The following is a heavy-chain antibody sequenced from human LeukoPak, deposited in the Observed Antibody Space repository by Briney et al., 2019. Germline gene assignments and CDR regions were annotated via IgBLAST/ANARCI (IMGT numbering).Heavy chain of an antibody. CDR3: ARSKVRGLDY. J-gene: IGHJ4*02. Sequence: GGSLRLSCAASGFTFSSYSMNRVRQAPGKGLEWVSSISSSSSYIYYADSVKGRFTISRDNAKNSLYLQMNSLRAEDTAVYYCARSKVRGLDYWGQGTLVTVSS. V-gene: IGHV3-21*01. D-gene: IGHD3-10*01. CDR1: GFTFSSYS. CDR2: ISSSSSYI.